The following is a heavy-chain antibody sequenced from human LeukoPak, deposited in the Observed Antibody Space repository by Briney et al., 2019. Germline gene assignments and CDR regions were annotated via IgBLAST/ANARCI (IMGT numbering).Heavy chain of an antibody. CDR3: ARDPYYDYVWGSYRTYAFGI. J-gene: IGHJ3*02. V-gene: IGHV3-20*04. Sequence: GGSLRLSCAASGFTFDDYGMSWVRQAPGKGLEWVSGINWNGGSTGYADSVKGRFTISRDNAKNSLYLQMNSLRAEDTAVYYCARDPYYDYVWGSYRTYAFGIWGQGTMVTVSS. CDR2: INWNGGST. CDR1: GFTFDDYG. D-gene: IGHD3-16*02.